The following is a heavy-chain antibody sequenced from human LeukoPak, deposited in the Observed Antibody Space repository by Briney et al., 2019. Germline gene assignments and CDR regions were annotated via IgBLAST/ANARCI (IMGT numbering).Heavy chain of an antibody. CDR3: ARGKYQLLHGAFDI. CDR2: IYYTGST. J-gene: IGHJ3*02. V-gene: IGHV4-59*01. Sequence: SETLSLTCTVSGGSISSYYWSWIRQTPGNGLEWIGFIYYTGSTSYNPSLKSRVTMSVDRSKNLFSLNLSSVTAADTAVYYCARGKYQLLHGAFDIWGQGTMVTVSS. D-gene: IGHD2-2*01. CDR1: GGSISSYY.